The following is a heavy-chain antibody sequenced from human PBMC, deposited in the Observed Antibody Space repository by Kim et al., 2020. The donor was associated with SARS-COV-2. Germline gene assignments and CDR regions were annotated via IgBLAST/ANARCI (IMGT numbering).Heavy chain of an antibody. Sequence: ASVKVSCKASGYTFTSYVISWVRHAPGQGLEWMGWISAYNGNTNYAQKLQGRVTITADTSTSTAYMDLRSLRSDDTAVYYCSMDRVGHWSGGGGYPDY. CDR3: SMDRVGHWSGGGGYPDY. V-gene: IGHV1-18*01. CDR1: GYTFTSYV. J-gene: IGHJ4*03. D-gene: IGHD2-15*01. CDR2: ISAYNGNT.